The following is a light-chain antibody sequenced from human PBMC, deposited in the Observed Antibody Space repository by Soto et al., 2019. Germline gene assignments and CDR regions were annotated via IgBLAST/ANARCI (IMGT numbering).Light chain of an antibody. J-gene: IGLJ3*02. CDR1: SSDVGTYNY. CDR2: DVT. Sequence: QSALTQPRSVSGSPGQSVTISCTRTSSDVGTYNYVSWYQQHPGKAPKLVIYDVTKRPSGVPDRFSGSKSGNTASLTISGLQAEDEADYYCCSYAGSSLWVFGGGTKLTVL. V-gene: IGLV2-11*01. CDR3: CSYAGSSLWV.